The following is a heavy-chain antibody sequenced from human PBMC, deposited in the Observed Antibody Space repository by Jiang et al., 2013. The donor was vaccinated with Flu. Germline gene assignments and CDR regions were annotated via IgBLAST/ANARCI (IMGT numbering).Heavy chain of an antibody. CDR3: ARFQPRFTFFGLVVPGTSVFDF. CDR1: LTTSGRG. V-gene: IGHV2-5*02. J-gene: IGHJ4*02. CDR2: IYWDDDK. Sequence: LTTSGRGCGLDPSAPRKGLEFLALIYWDDDKRFSPSLKNRLTITKDTSKNQVVLTMTNFDPMDTATYYCARFQPRFTFFGLVVPGTSVFDFWGQGTLVTVSS. D-gene: IGHD3-3*01.